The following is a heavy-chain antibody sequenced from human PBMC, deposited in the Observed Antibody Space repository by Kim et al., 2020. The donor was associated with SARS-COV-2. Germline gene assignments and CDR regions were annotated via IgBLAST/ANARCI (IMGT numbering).Heavy chain of an antibody. V-gene: IGHV3-66*01. D-gene: IGHD4-17*01. CDR1: VFTVSSNY. CDR3: ANGAYSRILFARTYYYGM. J-gene: IGHJ6*01. Sequence: GGSLRLSCAASVFTVSSNYMSWVRQAPGKGLEWVSVIYSGGSTYYADSVKCRLTISRDNSKNTLHLQMNSLIAEDTAVYFCANGAYSRILFARTYYYGM. CDR2: IYSGGST.